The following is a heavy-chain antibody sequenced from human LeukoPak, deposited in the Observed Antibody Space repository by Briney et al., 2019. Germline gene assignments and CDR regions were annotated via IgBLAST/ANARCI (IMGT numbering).Heavy chain of an antibody. CDR1: GYTFTSSG. CDR2: ISAYNGNT. V-gene: IGHV1-18*01. CDR3: ARDVRSYYYYYYMDV. Sequence: ASVKVSCKASGYTFTSSGISWVRQAPGQGLEWMGWISAYNGNTNYAQKLQGRVTMTTDTSTSTAYMELRSLRSDDTAVYYCARDVRSYYYYYYMDVWGKGTTVTVSS. J-gene: IGHJ6*03. D-gene: IGHD3-10*02.